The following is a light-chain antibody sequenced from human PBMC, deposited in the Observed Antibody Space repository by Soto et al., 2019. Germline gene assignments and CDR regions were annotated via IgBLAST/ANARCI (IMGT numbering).Light chain of an antibody. Sequence: QSALTQPPSGSGSPGQSVTISCTGTSSDVGSYNRVSWYQQPPGTAPKLMIYEVSNRPSGVPDRFSGSKSGNTASLTISGLQAEDEADYYCSSYTSSSTPYVFGTGTKVTVL. CDR3: SSYTSSSTPYV. V-gene: IGLV2-18*02. CDR1: SSDVGSYNR. J-gene: IGLJ1*01. CDR2: EVS.